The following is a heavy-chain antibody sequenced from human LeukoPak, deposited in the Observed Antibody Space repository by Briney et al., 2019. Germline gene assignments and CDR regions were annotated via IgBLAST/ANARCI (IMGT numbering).Heavy chain of an antibody. D-gene: IGHD3-3*01. V-gene: IGHV5-51*01. Sequence: GESLKSSCKGSGSSFTSSWIGWVRQLPGKGLGWLGIIYPGDSDTRYRPSFQGQVTISADKSISTADQQWSSLKASDTAMYYCARHNPYYDLWSGYENYEKHYYYYGMDVWGQGTTVTVSS. CDR3: ARHNPYYDLWSGYENYEKHYYYYGMDV. J-gene: IGHJ6*02. CDR2: IYPGDSDT. CDR1: GSSFTSSW.